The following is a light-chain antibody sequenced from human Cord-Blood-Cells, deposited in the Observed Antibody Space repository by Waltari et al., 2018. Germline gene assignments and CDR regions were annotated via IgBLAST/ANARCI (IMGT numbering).Light chain of an antibody. CDR3: QQSYSTPWT. J-gene: IGKJ1*01. V-gene: IGKV1-39*01. CDR1: QSISSY. CDR2: AAS. Sequence: DIQMTQSPSSLSASVGDRVTITCRASQSISSYLNWYQQKPGKAPKLLIYAASSLQSGVXXXFSGSGSGTDFTLTISSLQPEDFATYYCQQSYSTPWTFGQGTKVEIK.